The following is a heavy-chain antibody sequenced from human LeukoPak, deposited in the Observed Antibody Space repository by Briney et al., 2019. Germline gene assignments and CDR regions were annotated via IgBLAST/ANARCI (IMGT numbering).Heavy chain of an antibody. CDR1: GGSISSGGYY. Sequence: TASETLSLTYTVSGGSISSGGYYWSWIRQHPGKGLEWIGYIYYSGSTYYNPSLKSRVTISVDTSKNQFSLKLSSETAADTAVYYCARDSEYSTGGYYYYYYGMDVWGQGTTVTVSS. J-gene: IGHJ6*02. CDR3: ARDSEYSTGGYYYYYYGMDV. V-gene: IGHV4-31*03. D-gene: IGHD6-19*01. CDR2: IYYSGST.